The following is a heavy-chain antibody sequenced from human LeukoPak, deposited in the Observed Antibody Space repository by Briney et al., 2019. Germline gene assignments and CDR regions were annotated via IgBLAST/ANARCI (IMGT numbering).Heavy chain of an antibody. CDR1: GYSFTTYW. CDR3: MRHVAAGDRTSWSEY. CDR2: IYPGDFDI. J-gene: IGHJ4*02. Sequence: GESLKISCQASGYSFTTYWIGWVRQMPGKGLQWMGIIYPGDFDIRYSPSFQGQVTISADRSINTAYLQWRSLKASDTAIYYCMRHVAAGDRTSWSEYWGQGTLITVSS. V-gene: IGHV5-51*01. D-gene: IGHD2-2*01.